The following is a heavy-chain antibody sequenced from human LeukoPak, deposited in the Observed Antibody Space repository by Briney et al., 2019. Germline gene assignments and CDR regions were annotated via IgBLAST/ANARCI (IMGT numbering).Heavy chain of an antibody. CDR2: ISYDGSNK. CDR3: AKDRLVDYFDY. CDR1: GFTFSSYA. D-gene: IGHD6-6*01. V-gene: IGHV3-30*07. J-gene: IGHJ4*02. Sequence: GGSLRLSCAASGFTFSSYATHWVRQAPGKGLEWVAVISYDGSNKYYADSVKGRFTISRDNSKNTLYLQMNSLRAEDTAVYYCAKDRLVDYFDYWGQGTLVTVSS.